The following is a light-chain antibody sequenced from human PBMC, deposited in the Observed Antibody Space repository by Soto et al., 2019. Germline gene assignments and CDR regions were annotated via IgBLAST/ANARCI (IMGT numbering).Light chain of an antibody. Sequence: DIQMTQSPSFLSASVGDRVTITCRASQSISEYLNWYQQKPGKAPKLLIYTASSLQSGVPSRFSGSGSGTDFTLTITSLQLEDFATYYCQQSYGSLRTFGQGTKVEIK. CDR3: QQSYGSLRT. J-gene: IGKJ1*01. CDR2: TAS. CDR1: QSISEY. V-gene: IGKV1-39*01.